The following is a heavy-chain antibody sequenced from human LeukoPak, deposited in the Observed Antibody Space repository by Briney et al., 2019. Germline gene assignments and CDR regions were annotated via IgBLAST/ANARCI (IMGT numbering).Heavy chain of an antibody. J-gene: IGHJ3*02. CDR1: GYTFTGYY. Sequence: GASVKVSCKASGYTFTGYYMHWVRQAPGQGLEWMGWINPNSGGTNYAQKFQGRVTMTRDTSISTAYMELSRLRSDDTAVYYCARDRVLSSSLHPAFDIWGQGTMVTVSS. D-gene: IGHD6-6*01. V-gene: IGHV1-2*02. CDR3: ARDRVLSSSLHPAFDI. CDR2: INPNSGGT.